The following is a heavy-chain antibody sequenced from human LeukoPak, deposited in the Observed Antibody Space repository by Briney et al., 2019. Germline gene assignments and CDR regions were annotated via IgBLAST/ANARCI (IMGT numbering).Heavy chain of an antibody. CDR3: AKDIPKRDGYNYYGIDV. Sequence: GGSLRPSCAASGFTFSSYWMHWVRQAPGKGLEWVSGISWNSGSIAYADSVKGRFTLSRDNAKNSLFLQMNSLRAEDTALYYCAKDIPKRDGYNYYGIDVWGQGTTVTVS. D-gene: IGHD5-24*01. V-gene: IGHV3-9*01. CDR1: GFTFSSYW. CDR2: ISWNSGSI. J-gene: IGHJ6*02.